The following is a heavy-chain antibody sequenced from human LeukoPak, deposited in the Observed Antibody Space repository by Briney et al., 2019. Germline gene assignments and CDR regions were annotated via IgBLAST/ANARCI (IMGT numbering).Heavy chain of an antibody. Sequence: PSETLSLTCTVSGGSISGGSYYWAWIRQPPGKGLEWIGNIYYSGSTYYNPSLKSRVTLSVDTSKNQISLRLSFVTAADTAVCYCARHKAYGAGTYSPYYFDYWGQGTPVTVSS. D-gene: IGHD3-10*01. CDR3: ARHKAYGAGTYSPYYFDY. V-gene: IGHV4-39*01. CDR1: GGSISGGSYY. CDR2: IYYSGST. J-gene: IGHJ4*02.